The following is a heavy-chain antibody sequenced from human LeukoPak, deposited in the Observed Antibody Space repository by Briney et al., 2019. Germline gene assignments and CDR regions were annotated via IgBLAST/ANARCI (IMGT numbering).Heavy chain of an antibody. V-gene: IGHV4-39*01. Sequence: SETLSLTCSVSGGSISSSSYYWGWIRQPPGKGLEWIGSLYYTGSTYYNPSLKSRVTISVDTSRNQFSLKLSSVTAADTAVYYCASPPERAAAGTRAYWYFDLWGRGTLVTVSS. CDR1: GGSISSSSYY. CDR3: ASPPERAAAGTRAYWYFDL. J-gene: IGHJ2*01. CDR2: LYYTGST. D-gene: IGHD6-13*01.